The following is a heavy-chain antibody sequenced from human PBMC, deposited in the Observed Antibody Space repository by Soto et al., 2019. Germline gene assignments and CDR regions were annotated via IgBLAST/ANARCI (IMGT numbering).Heavy chain of an antibody. CDR2: ISSRDDDT. J-gene: IGHJ4*02. CDR3: TKGAWLDY. D-gene: IGHD2-21*01. CDR1: GFSFNAFD. Sequence: PGGSLRLSCAASGFSFNAFDMSWVRQAPGKGLEWVSEISSRDDDTNYAEYVKGRFTISRDNSKNTLVLKMSSLRAEDTAVYYCTKGAWLDYWGQGT. V-gene: IGHV3-23*01.